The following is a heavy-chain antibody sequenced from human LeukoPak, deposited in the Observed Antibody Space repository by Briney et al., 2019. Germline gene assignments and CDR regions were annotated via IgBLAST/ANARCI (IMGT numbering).Heavy chain of an antibody. CDR1: GGSFSGYY. CDR2: INHSGST. D-gene: IGHD1-1*01. J-gene: IGHJ6*03. V-gene: IGHV4-34*01. Sequence: SETLSLTCAVYGGSFSGYYWSWIRQPPGKGLEWIGEINHSGSTNYNPSLKSRVTISVDTSKNQFSLKLSSVTAADTAVYYCARGRGTGYYYCYYMDVWGKGTTVTVSS. CDR3: ARGRGTGYYYCYYMDV.